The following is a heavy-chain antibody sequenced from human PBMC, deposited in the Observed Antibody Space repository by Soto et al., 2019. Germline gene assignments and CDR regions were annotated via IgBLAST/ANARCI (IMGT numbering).Heavy chain of an antibody. Sequence: HVQLVDSGGGLVKPGGSLRLSCAASGFTFSDYYMSWIRQAPGKGLEWVSYISSSSSAMYYADSVKGRFTISRDNAENSVYLQMNSLRAEDTAVYYCARGGAVSGNYAYWGQGTLVTVSS. J-gene: IGHJ4*02. CDR3: ARGGAVSGNYAY. D-gene: IGHD1-26*01. CDR2: ISSSSSAM. V-gene: IGHV3-11*01. CDR1: GFTFSDYY.